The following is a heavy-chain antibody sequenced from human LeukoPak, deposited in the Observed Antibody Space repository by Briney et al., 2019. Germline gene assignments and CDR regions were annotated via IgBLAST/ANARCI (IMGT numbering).Heavy chain of an antibody. Sequence: SETLSLTCAVYGGSFSGYYWSWIRQPPGKGLEWIGEINHSGSTNYNPSLKSRVTISVDTSKNQFSLKLSSVTAADTAVYYCARGGSLYYYDSSGYYPTIFDYWGQGTLVTVSS. CDR2: INHSGST. CDR1: GGSFSGYY. CDR3: ARGGSLYYYDSSGYYPTIFDY. V-gene: IGHV4-34*01. J-gene: IGHJ4*02. D-gene: IGHD3-22*01.